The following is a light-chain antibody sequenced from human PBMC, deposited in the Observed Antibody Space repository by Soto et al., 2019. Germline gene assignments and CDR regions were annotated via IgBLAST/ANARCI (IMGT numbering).Light chain of an antibody. V-gene: IGLV2-23*01. J-gene: IGLJ1*01. Sequence: QSALTQPASVSGSPGQSITISCIGTNSDVGGHTLVSWYQQHPGKAPRPLIYGGSERPSGVSDRFSGSKSGNTASLTISGLQAEDEADYYCCSYAGGRTYVFGTGTQVTVL. CDR1: NSDVGGHTL. CDR2: GGS. CDR3: CSYAGGRTYV.